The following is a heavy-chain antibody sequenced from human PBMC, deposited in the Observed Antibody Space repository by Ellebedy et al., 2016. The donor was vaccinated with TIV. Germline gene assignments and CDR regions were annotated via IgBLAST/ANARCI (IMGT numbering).Heavy chain of an antibody. CDR2: ISGNGVMS. D-gene: IGHD5-12*01. Sequence: GESLKISCSASGFTFRHYFMHWVRQAPGKGLEYVSSISGNGVMSHYANSVKGRFTISRDNSKNTLYLQMGSLRVDDMAVYYCARDRLGGYGFDPWGQGTLVTVSS. J-gene: IGHJ5*02. V-gene: IGHV3-64*01. CDR1: GFTFRHYF. CDR3: ARDRLGGYGFDP.